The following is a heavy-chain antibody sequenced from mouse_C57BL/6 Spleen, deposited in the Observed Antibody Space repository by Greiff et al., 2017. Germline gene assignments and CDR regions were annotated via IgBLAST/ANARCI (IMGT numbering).Heavy chain of an antibody. CDR1: GYTFTSYW. J-gene: IGHJ2*01. Sequence: VQLQQPGAELVRPGSSVKLSCKASGYTFTSYWMHWVKQRPIQGLEWIGNIDPSDSETHYNQKSKDKATLTVDKSSSTAYMQLSSLTSEDSAVYYCARKDYGNLYFDYWGQGTTLTVSS. CDR3: ARKDYGNLYFDY. V-gene: IGHV1-52*01. D-gene: IGHD2-1*01. CDR2: IDPSDSET.